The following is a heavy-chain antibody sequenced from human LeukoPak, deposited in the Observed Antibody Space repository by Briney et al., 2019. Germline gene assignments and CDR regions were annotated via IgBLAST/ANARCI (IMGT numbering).Heavy chain of an antibody. J-gene: IGHJ3*02. CDR2: IIPIFGTA. D-gene: IGHD2/OR15-2a*01. CDR3: ANFGSDAFEI. V-gene: IGHV1-69*05. CDR1: GHTFNSYA. Sequence: ASVKVSCKASGHTFNSYAIRWVRQAPGQGLEWMGRIIPIFGTANYAQKFQGRVTITTDESTSTACMELSSLRSEDTAVYYCANFGSDAFEIWGQGRMGTVSS.